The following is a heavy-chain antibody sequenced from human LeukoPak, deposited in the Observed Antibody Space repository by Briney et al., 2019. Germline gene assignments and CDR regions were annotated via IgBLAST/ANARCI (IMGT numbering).Heavy chain of an antibody. Sequence: GGSLRLSCAASGFTFSNYGMHWVRQAAGKGLEWVAFTLNDGSNEYYGDSVKGRFTISRDNSKNTLYLQMNSLRTEDTALYYCAKDRFPYTTGWSSSILEYWGQGSLVTVSS. CDR2: TLNDGSNE. CDR3: AKDRFPYTTGWSSSILEY. V-gene: IGHV3-30*02. CDR1: GFTFSNYG. J-gene: IGHJ4*02. D-gene: IGHD6-19*01.